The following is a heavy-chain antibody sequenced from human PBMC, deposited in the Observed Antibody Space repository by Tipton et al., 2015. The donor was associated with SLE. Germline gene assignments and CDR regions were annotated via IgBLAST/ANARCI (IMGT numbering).Heavy chain of an antibody. V-gene: IGHV1-3*04. CDR2: INTGNGDT. Sequence: QSGAEVKKPGASVKVSCKASPYMFTSYAVHWVRQAPGQRLEWMGWINTGNGDTKYSQRFQGRVTITRDTSATTFHMHLSRLRYEDMSVDYCAISHVVWGFDICGQGTMVTVSS. CDR3: AISHVVWGFDI. D-gene: IGHD2-21*01. J-gene: IGHJ3*02. CDR1: PYMFTSYA.